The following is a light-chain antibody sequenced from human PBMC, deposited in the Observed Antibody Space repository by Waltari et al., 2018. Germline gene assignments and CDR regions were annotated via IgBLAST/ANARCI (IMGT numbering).Light chain of an antibody. V-gene: IGLV2-14*03. Sequence: SALTQPDSVSGSPGQSITISCSGVSSDSGAYNYVSWYRRHPGEAPKVIIYDVSNRPAGVSNRFSGSKSGSTASLTISGLQPEDEAVYYCSSLTSSTTGIFGGGTKLTVL. CDR1: SSDSGAYNY. CDR3: SSLTSSTTGI. CDR2: DVS. J-gene: IGLJ2*01.